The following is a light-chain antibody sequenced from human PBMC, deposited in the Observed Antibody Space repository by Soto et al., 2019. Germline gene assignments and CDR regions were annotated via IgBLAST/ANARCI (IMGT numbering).Light chain of an antibody. CDR2: GAS. CDR1: QSFSSSY. Sequence: IVLTQPPGTLSLSPGERATLSCRASQSFSSSYLAWYQQKPGQAPRLLIYGASSRATGIPDRFSGSGSGTDFTLTISRLEPEDFAVYYCQQYGSSPRTFGQGTKVDIK. CDR3: QQYGSSPRT. V-gene: IGKV3-20*01. J-gene: IGKJ1*01.